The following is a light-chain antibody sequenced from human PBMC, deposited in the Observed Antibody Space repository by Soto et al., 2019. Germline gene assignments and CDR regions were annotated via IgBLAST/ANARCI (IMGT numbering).Light chain of an antibody. CDR3: QQYYSTPYT. CDR2: WAS. CDR1: QSVLYSSNNKNY. Sequence: DIVMTQSPDSLAVSLGETATINCKSSQSVLYSSNNKNYLAWYQQKPGQPPKLLIYWASTRESGVPDRFCGSGSGTDFTLTICSLQAEDVAVYYCQQYYSTPYTFGQGTKLEIK. V-gene: IGKV4-1*01. J-gene: IGKJ2*01.